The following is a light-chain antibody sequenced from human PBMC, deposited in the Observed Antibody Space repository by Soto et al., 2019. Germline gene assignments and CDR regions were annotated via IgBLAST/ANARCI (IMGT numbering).Light chain of an antibody. V-gene: IGLV3-21*04. CDR1: DLGTKS. J-gene: IGLJ3*02. CDR2: YDS. CDR3: QVWDSSSVHWV. Sequence: SYELTQLSSVAVAAGGTARISCGGNDLGTKSVHWYRQKPGQAPVLVIYYDSDRPSGIPERLSGSKSGNTATLTISRVEVGDEADYYCQVWDSSSVHWVFGGGTKLTV.